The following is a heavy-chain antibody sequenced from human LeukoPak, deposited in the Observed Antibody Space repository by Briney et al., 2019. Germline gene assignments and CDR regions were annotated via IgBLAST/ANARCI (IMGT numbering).Heavy chain of an antibody. J-gene: IGHJ4*02. CDR3: ARGDVALVRYYFDY. D-gene: IGHD6-13*01. Sequence: ASVKVSCKASGGTFSSYAISWVRQAPGQGLEWMGGIIPIFGTANYAQKFQGRVTITADESTSTAYMELSSLTSEDTAVYYCARGDVALVRYYFDYWGQGTLVTVSS. V-gene: IGHV1-69*13. CDR1: GGTFSSYA. CDR2: IIPIFGTA.